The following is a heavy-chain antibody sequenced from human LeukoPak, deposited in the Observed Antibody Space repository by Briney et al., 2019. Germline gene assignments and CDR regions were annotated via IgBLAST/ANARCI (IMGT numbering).Heavy chain of an antibody. CDR3: ARHADYDYVWGSYRYSIFDY. CDR2: IYTSGST. J-gene: IGHJ4*02. Sequence: SETLSLTCTVSGGSISSYYWSWIRQPAGKGLEWIGRIYTSGSTNYNPSLKSRVTMSVDTSKNQFSLKLSSVTAADTAVYYCARHADYDYVWGSYRYSIFDYWGQGTLVTVSS. D-gene: IGHD3-16*02. CDR1: GGSISSYY. V-gene: IGHV4-4*07.